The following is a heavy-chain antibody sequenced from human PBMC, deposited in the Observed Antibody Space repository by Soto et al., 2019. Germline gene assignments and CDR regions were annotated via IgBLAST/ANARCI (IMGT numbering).Heavy chain of an antibody. J-gene: IGHJ4*02. Sequence: EVQLLESGGGLVQPGGSLRLSCAASGFSFNNYAMSWVRQAPGKGLEWVSSISGSGGGTYYADSLKGRFTISRDNSKNTLYLQMNSLRAEDTAVYYCAKRLWDFASGIPPCDYWGQGTLVTVSS. V-gene: IGHV3-23*01. CDR3: AKRLWDFASGIPPCDY. D-gene: IGHD1-26*01. CDR1: GFSFNNYA. CDR2: ISGSGGGT.